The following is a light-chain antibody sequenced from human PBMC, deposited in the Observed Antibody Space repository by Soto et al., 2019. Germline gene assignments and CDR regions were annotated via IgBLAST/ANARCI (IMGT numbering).Light chain of an antibody. J-gene: IGKJ1*01. CDR1: QSVSSTS. Sequence: EIVLTQSPGTLSLSPGERATLSCRASQSVSSTSLAWYQHKSGQPPRLLIYAASRRATGIPDRFSGSGSGTDFTLIISRLEHEDFAVYYCHQFGSSPPRTFGQGTKVEIK. V-gene: IGKV3-20*01. CDR2: AAS. CDR3: HQFGSSPPRT.